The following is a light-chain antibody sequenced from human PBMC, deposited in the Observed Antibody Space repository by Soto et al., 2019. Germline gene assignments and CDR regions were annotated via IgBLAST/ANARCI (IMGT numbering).Light chain of an antibody. CDR2: GAS. V-gene: IGKV3-20*01. J-gene: IGKJ1*01. Sequence: EIVLTQSPGTLSLSPGERATLSCRASQSVTNNYLAWYQQKPGQAPRLLIYGASSRATGIPDRFSGSGSGTDFTLTISRLEPEDFAVFFCQQYGSSPQTFGQGTKVEFK. CDR3: QQYGSSPQT. CDR1: QSVTNNY.